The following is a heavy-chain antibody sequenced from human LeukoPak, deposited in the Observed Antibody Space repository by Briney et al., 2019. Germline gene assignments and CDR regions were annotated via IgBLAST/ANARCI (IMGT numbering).Heavy chain of an antibody. CDR2: IRGDNGNT. Sequence: ASVKVSCKASGYTFSNYGISWVRQAPGQGLEWVGWIRGDNGNTNYAQKLQGRVTMTTDTSTSTAYMELRSLRSDDTAVYYCARVGGYYPSHWYFDLWGRGTLVTVSS. CDR1: GYTFSNYG. D-gene: IGHD3-22*01. J-gene: IGHJ2*01. V-gene: IGHV1-18*01. CDR3: ARVGGYYPSHWYFDL.